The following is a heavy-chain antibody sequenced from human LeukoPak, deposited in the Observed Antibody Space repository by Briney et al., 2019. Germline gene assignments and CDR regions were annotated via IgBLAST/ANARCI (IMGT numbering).Heavy chain of an antibody. Sequence: GRSLRLSCAASGFTFDDYAMHWVRQAPGKGLEWVSGISWNSGSIGYADSVKGRFTISRDNAKNSLYLQMNSLRAEDTALYYCAKDINYDSSGYLGYWGQGTLVTVSS. V-gene: IGHV3-9*01. D-gene: IGHD3-22*01. CDR2: ISWNSGSI. CDR1: GFTFDDYA. CDR3: AKDINYDSSGYLGY. J-gene: IGHJ4*02.